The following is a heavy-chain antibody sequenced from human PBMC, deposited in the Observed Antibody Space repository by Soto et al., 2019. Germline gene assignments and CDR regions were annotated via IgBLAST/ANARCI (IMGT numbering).Heavy chain of an antibody. CDR1: GDSINNRSYY. V-gene: IGHV4-39*01. J-gene: IGHJ4*02. CDR2: IYYSGST. CDR3: ARQRTSVVTQAYFDS. D-gene: IGHD2-21*02. Sequence: SETLSLTCTVTGDSINNRSYYWGWIRQPPGKGLEWIGSIYYSGSTYNNPSLKGRVSMSVDTSKNQFSLKLRSVTAADTALYYCARQRTSVVTQAYFDSWGQGSLVTVSS.